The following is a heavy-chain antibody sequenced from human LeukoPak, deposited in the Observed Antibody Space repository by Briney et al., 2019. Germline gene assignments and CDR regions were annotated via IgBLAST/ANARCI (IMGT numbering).Heavy chain of an antibody. D-gene: IGHD3-3*01. J-gene: IGHJ5*02. Sequence: IPSETLSLTCAVYGGSFSGYYWSWIRQPPGKGLEWIGEINHSGSTNYNPSLKSRVTISVDTSKNQFSLKLSSVTAADTAVYYCARGTPRFLEWLWGEYNWFDPWGQGTLVTVSS. CDR1: GGSFSGYY. V-gene: IGHV4-34*01. CDR2: INHSGST. CDR3: ARGTPRFLEWLWGEYNWFDP.